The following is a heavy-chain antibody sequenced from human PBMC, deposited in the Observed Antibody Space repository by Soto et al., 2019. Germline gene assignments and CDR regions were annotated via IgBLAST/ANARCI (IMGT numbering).Heavy chain of an antibody. CDR3: AKEGPITNWYFDY. Sequence: QVQLVESGGGVVQPGRSLRLSCAASGFTFSSYGMHWVRQAPGKGLEWVTVISYDGNVAYYADSVKGRFTISRDNSKKPLSLQMNSLRTEDTAMYYCAKEGPITNWYFDYWGQGTLVTVSS. V-gene: IGHV3-30*18. CDR1: GFTFSSYG. J-gene: IGHJ4*02. CDR2: ISYDGNVA. D-gene: IGHD1-1*01.